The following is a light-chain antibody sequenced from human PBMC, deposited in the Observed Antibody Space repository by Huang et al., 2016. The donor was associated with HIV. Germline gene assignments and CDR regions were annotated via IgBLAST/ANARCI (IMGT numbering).Light chain of an antibody. CDR3: QQPHTYPIT. CDR2: AAS. J-gene: IGKJ5*01. Sequence: AVQLTQSPSSLSASVGDTVIISCRASQDIGTSLAWYQQRTGRAPKLLISAASTLQTGVPSRFSGESAGTYFTLFITNLQPEDFATYYCQQPHTYPITFGQGTRLDMK. CDR1: QDIGTS. V-gene: IGKV1-13*02.